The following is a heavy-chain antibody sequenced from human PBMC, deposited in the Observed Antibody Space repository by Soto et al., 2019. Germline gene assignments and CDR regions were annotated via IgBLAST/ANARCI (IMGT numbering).Heavy chain of an antibody. CDR3: ASPRGWFGSRGWFDP. J-gene: IGHJ5*02. CDR2: ISGSGGST. Sequence: PGGSLRLSCAASGFTFSSYAMSWVRQAPGKGLEWVSAISGSGGSTYYADSVKGRFTISRDNSKNTLYLQMNSLRAEDTAVYYCASPRGWFGSRGWFDPWGQGTLVTVSS. CDR1: GFTFSSYA. D-gene: IGHD3-10*01. V-gene: IGHV3-23*01.